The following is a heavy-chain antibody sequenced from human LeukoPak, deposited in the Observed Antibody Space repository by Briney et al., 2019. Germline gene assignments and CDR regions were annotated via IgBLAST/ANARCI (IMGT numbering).Heavy chain of an antibody. CDR2: INPSGGST. Sequence: ASVKVSCKASGYTFTSYYMHWVRQAPGQGLEWMGIINPSGGSTSYAQKFQGRVTMTRDVSTSTVYMELSSLRSEDTAVYYCARVEYSYGFDYWGQGTLVIVSS. J-gene: IGHJ4*02. CDR1: GYTFTSYY. V-gene: IGHV1-46*01. D-gene: IGHD5-18*01. CDR3: ARVEYSYGFDY.